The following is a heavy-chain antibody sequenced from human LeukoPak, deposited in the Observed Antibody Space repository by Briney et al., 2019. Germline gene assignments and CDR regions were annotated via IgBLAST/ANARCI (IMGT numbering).Heavy chain of an antibody. D-gene: IGHD3-10*01. CDR2: ISYEGGTQ. V-gene: IGHV3-30*18. J-gene: IGHJ5*02. Sequence: PGMSLRLSCAASGVTLSPYGMHWVRQAPAKGLEWVAVISYEGGTQHYADSVKGRFIISRDNPRNTLYLQMSILRTEDTAVYYCAKEGTPQVSTWYDLWGQGTQVIVSS. CDR3: AKEGTPQVSTWYDL. CDR1: GVTLSPYG.